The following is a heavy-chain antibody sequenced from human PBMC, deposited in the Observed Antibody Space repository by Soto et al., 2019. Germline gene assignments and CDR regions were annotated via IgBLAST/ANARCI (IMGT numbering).Heavy chain of an antibody. J-gene: IGHJ4*02. CDR2: LYSGGTT. CDR1: GFTVSSKY. V-gene: IGHV3-66*01. CDR3: ARGGGRDLGGAYCFDY. D-gene: IGHD1-26*01. Sequence: EVQLVESGGGLVQPGGSLRLSCAASGFTVSSKYMNWVRQAPGKGLEWVSVLYSGGTTYYADSVKGRFIISRDNSKNKLYLQMTSLRAEDTAVYYCARGGGRDLGGAYCFDYWGQGTLVTVSS.